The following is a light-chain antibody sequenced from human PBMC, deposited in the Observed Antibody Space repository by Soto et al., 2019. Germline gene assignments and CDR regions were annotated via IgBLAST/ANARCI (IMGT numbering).Light chain of an antibody. CDR3: SSDAGNYNYV. CDR2: EVT. CDR1: SSDVGGYDH. V-gene: IGLV2-8*01. Sequence: QSLLAQPPWASGSPGQSVTIPCSGTSSDVGGYDHVSWYQQHPGKAPKLMIYEVTKRPAGVPDRFSGSKSGNTASLTVSGLQAEDEADYFCSSDAGNYNYVFGTGTKVTVL. J-gene: IGLJ1*01.